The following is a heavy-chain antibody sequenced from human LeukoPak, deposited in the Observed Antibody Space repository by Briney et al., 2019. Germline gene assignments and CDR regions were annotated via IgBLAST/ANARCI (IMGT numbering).Heavy chain of an antibody. CDR2: ISYDGSNK. V-gene: IGHV3-30*04. CDR3: ASATILEWLTVDYYMDV. Sequence: GGSLRLSCAASGFTFSSYAMHWVRQAPGEGLEWVAVISYDGSNKYYADSVKGRFTISRDNSKNTLYLQMNSLRAEDTAVYYCASATILEWLTVDYYMDVWGKGTTVTVSS. J-gene: IGHJ6*03. CDR1: GFTFSSYA. D-gene: IGHD3-3*01.